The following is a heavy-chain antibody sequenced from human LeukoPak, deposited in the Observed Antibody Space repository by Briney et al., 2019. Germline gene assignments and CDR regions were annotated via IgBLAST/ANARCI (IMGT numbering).Heavy chain of an antibody. J-gene: IGHJ4*02. CDR1: GGSISSGGYS. D-gene: IGHD3-3*01. CDR2: IYHSGST. CDR3: ARGDFTIFGVVTAFDY. Sequence: SQTLSLTCAVSGGSISSGGYSWSWIRQPPGRGLEWIGYIYHSGSTYYNPSLKSRVTISVDRSKNQFSLKLSSVTAADTAMYYCARGDFTIFGVVTAFDYWGQGTLVTVSS. V-gene: IGHV4-30-2*01.